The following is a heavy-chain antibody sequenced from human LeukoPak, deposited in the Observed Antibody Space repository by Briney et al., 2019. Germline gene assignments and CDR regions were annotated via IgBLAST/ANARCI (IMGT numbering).Heavy chain of an antibody. V-gene: IGHV4-30-4*08. CDR1: GGSISSGDYY. CDR2: IYYSGST. J-gene: IGHJ5*02. Sequence: SQTLSLNSTVSGGSISSGDYYWSCIRQPPGKGLEWIGYIYYSGSTYYNPSRKRRVTITLGTTKNKLSINLSSGAPSDTSGAYCARAPLLAYNWFDPWGQGTLVTVSS. CDR3: ARAPLLAYNWFDP. D-gene: IGHD3-3*01.